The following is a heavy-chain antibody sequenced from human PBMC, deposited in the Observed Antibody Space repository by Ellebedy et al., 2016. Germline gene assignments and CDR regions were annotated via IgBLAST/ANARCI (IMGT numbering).Heavy chain of an antibody. CDR2: VYYPGTT. Sequence: SETLSLTCNVSGGSISLGAYYYYWGLVRQPPGKGLWWIGIVYYPGTTSYNPSLKSRVTISVDTSKNQISLNLNSVTAADTAVYYCARGRDEAKTSYWGQGTLVTVSS. CDR3: ARGRDEAKTSY. J-gene: IGHJ4*02. V-gene: IGHV4-39*07. CDR1: GGSISLGAYY.